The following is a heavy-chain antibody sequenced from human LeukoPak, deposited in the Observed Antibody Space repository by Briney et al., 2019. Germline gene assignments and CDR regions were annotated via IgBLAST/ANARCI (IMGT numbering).Heavy chain of an antibody. Sequence: SETLSLTCTVSGGSISSSSYYWGWIRRPPGKGLEWIGSIYYSGSTYYNPSLKSRVTISVDTSKNQFSLKLSSVTAADTAVYYCARDGGLYCSGGSCYTLDYWGQGTLVTVSS. CDR1: GGSISSSSYY. CDR3: ARDGGLYCSGGSCYTLDY. V-gene: IGHV4-39*07. CDR2: IYYSGST. J-gene: IGHJ4*02. D-gene: IGHD2-15*01.